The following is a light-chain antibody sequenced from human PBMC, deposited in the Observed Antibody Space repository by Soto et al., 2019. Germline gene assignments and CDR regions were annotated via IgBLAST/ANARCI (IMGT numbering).Light chain of an antibody. Sequence: QSVLTQPPSASGTPGQRVTISCSGSSSNIGSNVVNWYQQVPGTAPKLLIYSNIQRPSGVPDRFSGSKSGTSASLAISGLQSGDEADYYCAAWDDSLKGVFGGGTKLTVL. J-gene: IGLJ3*02. CDR2: SNI. CDR3: AAWDDSLKGV. CDR1: SSNIGSNV. V-gene: IGLV1-44*01.